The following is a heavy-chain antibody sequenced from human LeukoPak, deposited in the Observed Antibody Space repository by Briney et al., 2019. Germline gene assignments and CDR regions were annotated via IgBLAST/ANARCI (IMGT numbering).Heavy chain of an antibody. Sequence: GGSLRLSCAASGFTFSSYWMSWVRQAPGKGLEWVANIKQDGSEKYYVDSVKGRFTISRDNAKNSLYLQTNSLRAEDTAVYYCARERGYYYYGMDVWGQGTTVTVSS. CDR1: GFTFSSYW. CDR2: IKQDGSEK. D-gene: IGHD3-10*01. J-gene: IGHJ6*02. V-gene: IGHV3-7*01. CDR3: ARERGYYYYGMDV.